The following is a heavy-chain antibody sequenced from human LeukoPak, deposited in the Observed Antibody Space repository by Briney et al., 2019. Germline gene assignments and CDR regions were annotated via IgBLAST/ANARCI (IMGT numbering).Heavy chain of an antibody. CDR1: GFTFTTYG. Sequence: PGGSLRLSCAASGFTFTTYGMSWVRQAPGKGLEWVSSITAGGRTTNYADSVRGRFTISRDNSKNTLYLQMNSLRAEDTAVYYCAMDYDILTGYPTYFDYWGQGTLVTVSS. V-gene: IGHV3-23*01. J-gene: IGHJ4*02. CDR2: ITAGGRTT. CDR3: AMDYDILTGYPTYFDY. D-gene: IGHD3-9*01.